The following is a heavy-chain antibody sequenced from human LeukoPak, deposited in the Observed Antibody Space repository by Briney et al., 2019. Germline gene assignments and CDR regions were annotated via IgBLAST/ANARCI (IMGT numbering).Heavy chain of an antibody. D-gene: IGHD6-19*01. V-gene: IGHV3-74*01. J-gene: IGHJ4*02. CDR2: MNADGSGT. Sequence: GVSLRLSCTSSTFTLGTYWMHWVRQVPGEGLVWVARMNADGSGTNYADSVKGRFTISRDNAKNTLSLQMNSLRAEDSAVYYCARGGSGYFFDFWGQGTLVTVSS. CDR3: ARGGSGYFFDF. CDR1: TFTLGTYW.